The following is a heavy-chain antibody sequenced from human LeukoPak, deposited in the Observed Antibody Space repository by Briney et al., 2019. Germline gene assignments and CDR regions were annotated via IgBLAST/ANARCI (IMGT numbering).Heavy chain of an antibody. D-gene: IGHD3-3*01. CDR2: ISAYNGNT. V-gene: IGHV1-18*01. Sequence: ASVKVSCKASGYTFTSYGISWVRQAPGQGLEWMGWISAYNGNTNYAQKLQGRVTMTTDTSTSTAYMELRSLRSDDTAVYYCASEDITIFGVVIFDYWGQGTLVTVSS. CDR3: ASEDITIFGVVIFDY. CDR1: GYTFTSYG. J-gene: IGHJ4*02.